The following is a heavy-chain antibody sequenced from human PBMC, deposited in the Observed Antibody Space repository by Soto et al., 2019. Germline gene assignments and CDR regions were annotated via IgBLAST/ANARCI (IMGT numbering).Heavy chain of an antibody. Sequence: QVQLVQSGAEVRKPGASVKVSCKASGYTFTTYGISWVRQAPGQGLEWMGWISGYNGHTKYAQKFQGRVTMTTDTSTRTVYMDLRRLRSDDPGVYYCAREGEMPYYYYGLDVWGQGTTITVSS. D-gene: IGHD3-16*01. V-gene: IGHV1-18*01. CDR3: AREGEMPYYYYGLDV. J-gene: IGHJ6*02. CDR2: ISGYNGHT. CDR1: GYTFTTYG.